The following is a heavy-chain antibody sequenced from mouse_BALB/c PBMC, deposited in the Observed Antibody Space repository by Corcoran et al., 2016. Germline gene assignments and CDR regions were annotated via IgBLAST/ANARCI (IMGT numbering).Heavy chain of an antibody. CDR3: AREKFYYGKYYFAY. V-gene: IGHV1-85*01. J-gene: IGHJ3*01. D-gene: IGHD2-1*01. CDR2: IFPGDGST. Sequence: QAQVQQSGAELVTPGASVKLSCKASGYPFTSYDINGGSQRPEQGLEWIRWIFPGDGSTKYNEKFKGKATLTTDKSSSTAYMQLSRLTSEDSAVYFCAREKFYYGKYYFAYWGQGTLVTVSA. CDR1: GYPFTSYD.